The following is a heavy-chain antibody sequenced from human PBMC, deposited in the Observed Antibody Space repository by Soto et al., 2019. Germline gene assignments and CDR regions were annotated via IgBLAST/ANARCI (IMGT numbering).Heavy chain of an antibody. D-gene: IGHD3-10*01. Sequence: QVRLQESGPGLLKPSETLSLTCSVSGASITTYYWSWFRQSPGKGLEWIGYIHDSGTTKYNASLESRVTISVDTSKTHFFLRLTSVTAADTAVYYCARPPSWFGDILWGQGTLVTVTS. CDR3: ARPPSWFGDIL. J-gene: IGHJ4*02. V-gene: IGHV4-59*08. CDR1: GASITTYY. CDR2: IHDSGTT.